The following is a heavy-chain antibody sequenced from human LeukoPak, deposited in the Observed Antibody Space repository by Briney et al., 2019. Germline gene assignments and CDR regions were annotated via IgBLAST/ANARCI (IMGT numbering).Heavy chain of an antibody. D-gene: IGHD3-10*01. V-gene: IGHV3-7*01. Sequence: GGSLRLSCAASGFTFSSYDMSWIRQAPGKGLEWVANIMKDGSKKDYVDSVKGRFTISRDNAKNSLFLQMNSLGVEDTAVYYCATNYFWGQGTMVTVSS. CDR1: GFTFSSYD. J-gene: IGHJ3*01. CDR3: ATNYF. CDR2: IMKDGSKK.